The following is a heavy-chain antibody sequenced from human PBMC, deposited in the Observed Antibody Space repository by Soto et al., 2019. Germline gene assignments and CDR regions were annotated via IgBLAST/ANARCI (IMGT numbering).Heavy chain of an antibody. CDR1: GFTFSSYG. CDR3: AKGKTVSASTRYFDY. D-gene: IGHD1-26*01. CDR2: ISHDGSNK. Sequence: GGSLRLSCAASGFTFSSYGMHWVRQAPGKGLEWVAVISHDGSNKYYGDSVKGRFTISRDNSKNTNYLQMNSLRAEDTAIYYCAKGKTVSASTRYFDYWGQGIVVTVSS. V-gene: IGHV3-30*18. J-gene: IGHJ4*02.